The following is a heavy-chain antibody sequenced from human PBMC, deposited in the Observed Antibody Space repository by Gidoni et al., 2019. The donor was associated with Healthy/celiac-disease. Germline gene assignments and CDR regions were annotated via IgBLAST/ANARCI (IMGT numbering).Heavy chain of an antibody. Sequence: QVQLVQSGAEVKKPGSSVKVSCKASGGTFSSYAISWVRQAPGQGLEWMGRIIPILGIANYAQKFQGRVTITADKSTSTAYMELSSLRSEDTAVYYCARGIVVVPAATLTPAYYYYGMDVWGQGTTVTVSS. J-gene: IGHJ6*02. CDR1: GGTFSSYA. CDR3: ARGIVVVPAATLTPAYYYYGMDV. V-gene: IGHV1-69*04. CDR2: IIPILGIA. D-gene: IGHD2-2*01.